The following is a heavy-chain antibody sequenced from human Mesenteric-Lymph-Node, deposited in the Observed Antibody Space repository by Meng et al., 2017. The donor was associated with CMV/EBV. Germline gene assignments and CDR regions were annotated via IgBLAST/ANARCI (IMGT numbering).Heavy chain of an antibody. D-gene: IGHD3-22*01. Sequence: GGSLRLYCVASGFTFTNYAMAWVRQAPGKGLEWVSTVSGWGDATYYPDSVKGRFTISRDNSKNTLYLQMNSLRAEDTAVYYCAKDASYYYDSSGRAGFDYWGQGTLVTVSS. V-gene: IGHV3-23*01. CDR1: GFTFTNYA. CDR3: AKDASYYYDSSGRAGFDY. CDR2: VSGWGDAT. J-gene: IGHJ4*02.